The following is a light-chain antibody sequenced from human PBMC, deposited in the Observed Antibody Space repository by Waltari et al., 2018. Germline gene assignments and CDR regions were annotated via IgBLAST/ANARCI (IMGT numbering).Light chain of an antibody. J-gene: IGLJ2*01. CDR1: SSNIGAGYD. CDR3: QSYDSSLSDVV. V-gene: IGLV1-40*01. CDR2: GNS. Sequence: SVLTQPPSVSGAPGQRVTISCTGSSSNIGAGYDVHWYQQPPGTAPNLLIYGNSNRPSRVPDRFSGSNSGASASLAITGRQAEDEADYYCQSYDSSLSDVVFGGGTKLTVL.